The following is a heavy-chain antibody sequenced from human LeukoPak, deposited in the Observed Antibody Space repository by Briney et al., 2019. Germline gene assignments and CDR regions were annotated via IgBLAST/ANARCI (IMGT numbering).Heavy chain of an antibody. CDR1: GYTFTGYH. CDR3: ARDCCSNTSCVFDY. J-gene: IGHJ4*02. D-gene: IGHD2-2*01. V-gene: IGHV1-2*06. Sequence: GASVKVCCKASGYTFTGYHMHWVRQAPGQGLEWMGRINPNSGDTNYAKNFQCRVTITRDTSISTAYIELSRLRSDDTAAYYCARDCCSNTSCVFDYWGQGTLVTVSS. CDR2: INPNSGDT.